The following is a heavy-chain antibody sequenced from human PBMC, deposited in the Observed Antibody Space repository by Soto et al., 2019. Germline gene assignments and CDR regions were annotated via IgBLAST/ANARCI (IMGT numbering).Heavy chain of an antibody. CDR1: GGSISNVHYC. V-gene: IGHV4-30-4*01. D-gene: IGHD2-21*02. CDR3: ARCPGGDKGDY. J-gene: IGHJ4*02. Sequence: QVQLQEAAPGPVKTSQTLALTCTVSGGSISNVHYCWRWIRQAPDKGLEWIGHIYNGGTTYINPSLASRVNISADTSKDLFFLKLSSVSEADRAVYYCARCPGGDKGDYWVQEILDIVS. CDR2: IYNGGTT.